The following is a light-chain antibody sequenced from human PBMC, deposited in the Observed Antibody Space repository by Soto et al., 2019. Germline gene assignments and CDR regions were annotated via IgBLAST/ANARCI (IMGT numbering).Light chain of an antibody. CDR2: DVS. V-gene: IGLV2-14*01. CDR1: SSEFGGYNY. J-gene: IGLJ1*01. Sequence: QSLFTQPPPVSGSPGQSITISCPGTSSEFGGYNYVSWYQQHPGKAPKLMIYDVSNRPSGVSNRFSGSKSGNTASLTISGLQAEDEADYYCSSYTSSSTLYVFGTGTKVTVL. CDR3: SSYTSSSTLYV.